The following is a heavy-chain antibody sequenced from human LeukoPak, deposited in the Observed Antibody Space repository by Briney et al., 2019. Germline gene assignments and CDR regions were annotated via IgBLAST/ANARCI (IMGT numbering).Heavy chain of an antibody. J-gene: IGHJ3*02. Sequence: PGGSLRLSCAASGFTFSDYYMSWIRQAPGKGLEGVSYISSSGSTIYYADSVKGRFTISRDNAKNSLYLQMNSLRAEDTAVYYCAKGVLVPAAMTGPDAFDIWGQGTMVTVSS. CDR1: GFTFSDYY. V-gene: IGHV3-11*01. D-gene: IGHD2-2*01. CDR2: ISSSGSTI. CDR3: AKGVLVPAAMTGPDAFDI.